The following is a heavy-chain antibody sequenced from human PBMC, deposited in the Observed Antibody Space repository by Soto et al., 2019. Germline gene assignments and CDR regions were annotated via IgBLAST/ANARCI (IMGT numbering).Heavy chain of an antibody. Sequence: QVQLQESGPGLVKASQTLSLTCTVSGGSIATNGYYWSWIRQHPGKGLEWIGNIYYSGSTYYNPSLKSRVTISIDTSKNQFSLKLSSVTAADTAVYYCATFDFDRGNWFDAWGQGTLVTVSS. V-gene: IGHV4-31*03. CDR3: ATFDFDRGNWFDA. J-gene: IGHJ5*02. CDR2: IYYSGST. D-gene: IGHD3-3*01. CDR1: GGSIATNGYY.